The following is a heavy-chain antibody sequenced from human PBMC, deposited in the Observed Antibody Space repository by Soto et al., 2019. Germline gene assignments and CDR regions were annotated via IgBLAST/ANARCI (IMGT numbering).Heavy chain of an antibody. D-gene: IGHD6-6*01. CDR2: INPSGGST. J-gene: IGHJ3*02. CDR1: RGTFTSYY. CDR3: ARPSGSSAFDI. Sequence: SVKVSCKVSRGTFTSYYMHWVRQAPGQGLEWMGIINPSGGSTSYAQKFQGRVTMTRDTSTSTVYMEMSSLRSEDTAVYYCARPSGSSAFDIWGQGTMVTVSS. V-gene: IGHV1-46*01.